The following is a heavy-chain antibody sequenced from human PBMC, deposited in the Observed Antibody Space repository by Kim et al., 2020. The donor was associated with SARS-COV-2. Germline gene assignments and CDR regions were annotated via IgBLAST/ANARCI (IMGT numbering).Heavy chain of an antibody. V-gene: IGHV3-7*01. CDR1: GFTFSSYW. D-gene: IGHD5-18*01. CDR3: ARDRGRGYSSAFDI. Sequence: GGSLRLSCAASGFTFSSYWMSWVRQAPGKGLEWVANIKQDGSEKYYVDSVKGRFTISRDNAKNSLYLQMNSLRAEDTAVYYCARDRGRGYSSAFDIWGQGTMVTVSS. CDR2: IKQDGSEK. J-gene: IGHJ3*02.